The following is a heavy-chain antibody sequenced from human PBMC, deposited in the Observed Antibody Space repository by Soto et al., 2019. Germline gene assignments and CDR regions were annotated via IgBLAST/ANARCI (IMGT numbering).Heavy chain of an antibody. CDR2: FFIGGNT. J-gene: IGHJ4*02. CDR3: ARARGGYIDY. Sequence: SETLSLTCTVSGGSITGDSISSTTYYWGWMRQPPGKGLEWIASFFIGGNTYYNPSLKSRVTTSVDTSKNQFSLKLSSVTAADTAVYYCARARGGYIDYWGQGTLVTVSS. V-gene: IGHV4-39*07. D-gene: IGHD2-15*01. CDR1: GGSITGDSISSTTYY.